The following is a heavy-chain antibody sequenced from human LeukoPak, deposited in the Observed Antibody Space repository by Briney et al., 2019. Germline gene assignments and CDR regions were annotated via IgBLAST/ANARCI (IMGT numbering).Heavy chain of an antibody. J-gene: IGHJ4*02. D-gene: IGHD2-2*01. CDR3: ARQGGERFVVVPAAMSVVDY. CDR2: IYHSGST. CDR1: GYSISSGYY. Sequence: PSETLSLTCAVSGYSISSGYYWGWIRQPPGKGLEWIGSIYHSGSTYYNPSLKGRVTISVDTSKNQFSLKLSSVTAADTAVYYCARQGGERFVVVPAAMSVVDYWGQGTLVTVSS. V-gene: IGHV4-38-2*01.